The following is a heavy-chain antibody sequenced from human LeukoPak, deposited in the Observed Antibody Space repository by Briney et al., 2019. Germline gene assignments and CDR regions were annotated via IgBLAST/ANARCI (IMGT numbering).Heavy chain of an antibody. Sequence: GGSLRLSCAASGFTFSTSGMHWVRQAPGKGLEWLAVISHDGSSKYYAGSVKGRFTISRDNSKNTLYLEMNSLRGEDTAVYYCAKGSIEEAGPELDYWGQGTLTTVFS. J-gene: IGHJ4*02. CDR1: GFTFSTSG. CDR3: AKGSIEEAGPELDY. V-gene: IGHV3-30*18. D-gene: IGHD6-19*01. CDR2: ISHDGSSK.